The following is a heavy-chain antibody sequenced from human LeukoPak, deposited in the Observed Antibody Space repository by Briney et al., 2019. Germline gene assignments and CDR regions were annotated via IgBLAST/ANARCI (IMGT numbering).Heavy chain of an antibody. CDR3: ARLPVGGYSYGTEDYFDY. J-gene: IGHJ4*02. D-gene: IGHD5-18*01. V-gene: IGHV1-3*01. CDR2: INAGNGNT. Sequence: ASVKVSCKASGYTFTSYAMHWVRQAPGQRLEWMGWINAGNGNTKYSQRFQGRVTITRDTSASTAYMELSSLRSEDTAVYYCARLPVGGYSYGTEDYFDYWGQGTLVTVSS. CDR1: GYTFTSYA.